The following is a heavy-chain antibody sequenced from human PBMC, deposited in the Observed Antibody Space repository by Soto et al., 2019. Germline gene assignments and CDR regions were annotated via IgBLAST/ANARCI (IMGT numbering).Heavy chain of an antibody. CDR1: GDSVSSNTAA. Sequence: SQTLSLTCAISGDSVSSNTAAWNWIRSSPSRGPEWLGRTYYRSNWRHDYAVSVKSRITVNPDTSKNHFSLQLNSVTPDDTAVYYCARGVAGSGFDLWGQGTMVTFYS. J-gene: IGHJ4*02. V-gene: IGHV6-1*01. CDR3: ARGVAGSGFDL. D-gene: IGHD6-19*01. CDR2: TYYRSNWRH.